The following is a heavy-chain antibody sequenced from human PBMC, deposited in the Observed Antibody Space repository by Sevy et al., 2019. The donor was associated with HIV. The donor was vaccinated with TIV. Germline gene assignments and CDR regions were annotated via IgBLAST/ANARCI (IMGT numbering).Heavy chain of an antibody. V-gene: IGHV5-51*01. J-gene: IGHJ4*02. CDR2: IYPGDSDT. CDR3: ARRFYGAKGLYYFDY. CDR1: GYSFTSYW. D-gene: IGHD4-17*01. Sequence: GESLKISCKGSGYSFTSYWIGWVRQMPGKGLEWMGIIYPGDSDTRYSPSFQGQVTISADKSISPAYLQWSSLKASDTAMYYCARRFYGAKGLYYFDYWGQGTLVTVSS.